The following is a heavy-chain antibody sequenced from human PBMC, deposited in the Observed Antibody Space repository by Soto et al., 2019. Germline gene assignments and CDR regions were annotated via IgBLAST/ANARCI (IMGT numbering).Heavy chain of an antibody. CDR2: INHSGST. Sequence: PSEARSLTCAVYGGSFSGYYWSWIRQPPGKGLEWIGEINHSGSTNYNPSLKSRVTISVDTSKNQFSLKLSSVTAADTAVYYCAIVRQYSGGRRHIFYYWGRRTLVTGSA. CDR1: GGSFSGYY. J-gene: IGHJ4*02. D-gene: IGHD6-19*01. V-gene: IGHV4-34*01. CDR3: AIVRQYSGGRRHIFYY.